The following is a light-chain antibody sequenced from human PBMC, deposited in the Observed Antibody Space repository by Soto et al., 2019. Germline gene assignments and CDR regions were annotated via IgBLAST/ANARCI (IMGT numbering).Light chain of an antibody. J-gene: IGKJ4*01. V-gene: IGKV3-15*01. Sequence: EKVMTQSPAILYVSPGERATVSCRASQNVKTRLAWYQQKPGQAPRLLIYDAFTRATGIPARFSGSASGTELTLTISSLQSEDFAVYYSQQYDEWPLTFGGGTKVEIK. CDR1: QNVKTR. CDR2: DAF. CDR3: QQYDEWPLT.